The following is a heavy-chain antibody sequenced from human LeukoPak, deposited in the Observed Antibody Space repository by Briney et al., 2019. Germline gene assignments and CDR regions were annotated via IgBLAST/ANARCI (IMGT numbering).Heavy chain of an antibody. CDR2: IGCSDDT. V-gene: IGHV3-23*01. Sequence: GDSLRLSCVASGFSLSDYPMTWVRQSPGRGLEWVSTIGCSDDTYYADSVKGRFTISRDTSKNTLYLQIHSLGAEDTAVYYCARSRVVDRRGYFDFWGQGTLVTASS. D-gene: IGHD2-15*01. J-gene: IGHJ4*02. CDR3: ARSRVVDRRGYFDF. CDR1: GFSLSDYP.